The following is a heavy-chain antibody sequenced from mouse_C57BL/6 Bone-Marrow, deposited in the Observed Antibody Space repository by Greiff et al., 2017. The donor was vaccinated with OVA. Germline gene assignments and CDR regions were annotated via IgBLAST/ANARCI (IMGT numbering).Heavy chain of an antibody. D-gene: IGHD2-13*01. CDR3: ARWGVYGDSLDY. CDR1: GYAFSSSW. J-gene: IGHJ2*01. V-gene: IGHV1-82*01. Sequence: VKLMESGPELVKPGASVKISCKASGYAFSSSWMNWVKQRPGKGLEWIGRIYPGDGDTNYNGKFKGKATLTADKSASTAYMQLSSLTSEDSAVYFCARWGVYGDSLDYWGQGTTLTGTS. CDR2: IYPGDGDT.